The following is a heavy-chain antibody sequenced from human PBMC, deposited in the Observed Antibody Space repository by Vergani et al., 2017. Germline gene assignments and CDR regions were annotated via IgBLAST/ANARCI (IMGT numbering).Heavy chain of an antibody. D-gene: IGHD3-9*01. V-gene: IGHV3-21*01. Sequence: EVQLVESGGGLVKPGESPRLSCVASVFTFGSYSMIWVRQAPGKGLEWVSSISSGSSYIYYADSVKGRFTISRDNAKNSLYLQMNSQRAEDTAVYYCARDVTRYGTASQRYFDYWGQGTLVTVSS. CDR2: ISSGSSYI. CDR1: VFTFGSYS. J-gene: IGHJ4*02. CDR3: ARDVTRYGTASQRYFDY.